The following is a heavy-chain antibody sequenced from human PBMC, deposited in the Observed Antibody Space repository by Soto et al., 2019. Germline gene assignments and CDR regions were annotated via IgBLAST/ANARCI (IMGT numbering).Heavy chain of an antibody. V-gene: IGHV1-69*06. J-gene: IGHJ4*02. CDR1: GSTFNNFA. D-gene: IGHD1-26*01. Sequence: QVVLLQSGAEVKEPGSSVRLSCQVSGSTFNNFAFSWVRQAPGQGPEWLGGIVVMSNAADYSQRFQDRVMITADTSTSTLYMELGSLTFDDTAVYYCARAIKRWEVNYYIDYWGQGTLVTVSS. CDR3: ARAIKRWEVNYYIDY. CDR2: IVVMSNAA.